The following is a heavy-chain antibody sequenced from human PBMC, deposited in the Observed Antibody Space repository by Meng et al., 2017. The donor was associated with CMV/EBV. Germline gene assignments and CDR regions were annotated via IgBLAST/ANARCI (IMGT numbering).Heavy chain of an antibody. CDR2: ISSSSSYI. D-gene: IGHD2-2*01. Sequence: GESLKISCAASGFTFSHYAMSWVRQAPGKGLEWVSSISSSSSYIYYADSVRGRFTISRDNAENSLYLQMNSLRAEDTAVYYCARGSTNCLDYWGQGTLVTVS. CDR3: ARGSTNCLDY. V-gene: IGHV3-21*01. J-gene: IGHJ4*02. CDR1: GFTFSHYA.